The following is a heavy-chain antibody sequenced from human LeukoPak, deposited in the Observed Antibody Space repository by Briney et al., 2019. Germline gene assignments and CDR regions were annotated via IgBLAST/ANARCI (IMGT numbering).Heavy chain of an antibody. D-gene: IGHD6-19*01. Sequence: GGSLRLSCAASGFTFSSYGMHWVRQAPGKGLEWVAVISYDGSNKYYADSVKGRFTISRDNSKNTLYLQMNSLRAEDTAVYYCAKPPVVAVAGLYFDYWGQGTLVTVSS. CDR1: GFTFSSYG. V-gene: IGHV3-33*06. J-gene: IGHJ4*02. CDR3: AKPPVVAVAGLYFDY. CDR2: ISYDGSNK.